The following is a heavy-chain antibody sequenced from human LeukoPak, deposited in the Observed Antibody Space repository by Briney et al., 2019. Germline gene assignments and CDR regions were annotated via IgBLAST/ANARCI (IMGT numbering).Heavy chain of an antibody. CDR3: ARASRYGDSDRWDY. D-gene: IGHD4-17*01. CDR1: GFTFDDYG. Sequence: GGSLRLSCAASGFTFDDYGMSWVRQAPGRGLEWVSGINWNGGSTGYADSVKGRFTISRDNAKNSLYRQMNSLRAEDTALYYCARASRYGDSDRWDYWGQGTLVTVSS. V-gene: IGHV3-20*04. CDR2: INWNGGST. J-gene: IGHJ4*02.